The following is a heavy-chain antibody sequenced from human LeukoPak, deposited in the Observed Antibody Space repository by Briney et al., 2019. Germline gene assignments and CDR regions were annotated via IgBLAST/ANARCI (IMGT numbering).Heavy chain of an antibody. CDR3: ARDYLMVAAYGTANFDY. J-gene: IGHJ4*02. CDR1: GFTFSSYG. D-gene: IGHD2-15*01. CDR2: IWYDGSNK. Sequence: GRSLRLSCAASGFTFSSYGMHWVRQAPGKGLEWVAVIWYDGSNKYYADSVKGRFTISRDNPKNSLYLQMDSLRAEDTAVYYCARDYLMVAAYGTANFDYWGQGTLVTVSS. V-gene: IGHV3-33*01.